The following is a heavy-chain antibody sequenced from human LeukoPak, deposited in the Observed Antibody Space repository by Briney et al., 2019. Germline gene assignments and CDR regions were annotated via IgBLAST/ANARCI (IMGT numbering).Heavy chain of an antibody. CDR3: TTDWHYYDSSGYYFWFDP. CDR2: IKSKTDGGTT. J-gene: IGHJ5*02. V-gene: IGHV3-15*01. CDR1: GFTFSNAW. Sequence: AGGSLRLSCAASGFTFSNAWMSWVRQAPGKGLEWVGRIKSKTDGGTTDYAAPVKGRFTISRDDSKNTLYLQMNSLKTEDTAVYYCTTDWHYYDSSGYYFWFDPWGQGTLVTVSS. D-gene: IGHD3-22*01.